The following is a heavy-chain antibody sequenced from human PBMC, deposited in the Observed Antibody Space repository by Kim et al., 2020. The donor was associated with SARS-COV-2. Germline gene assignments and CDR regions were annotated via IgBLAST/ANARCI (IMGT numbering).Heavy chain of an antibody. V-gene: IGHV3-53*01. J-gene: IGHJ4*02. CDR2: IYSGGTT. D-gene: IGHD3-10*01. CDR1: GFTVSSNY. Sequence: GGSLRLSCAASGFTVSSNYMSWVRQAPGKGLDWVSVIYSGGTTYYADSVKGRFTISRDNSKNTLYLQMNSLRAEDTAVYYCARESEYYYGSGRFDYWGQG. CDR3: ARESEYYYGSGRFDY.